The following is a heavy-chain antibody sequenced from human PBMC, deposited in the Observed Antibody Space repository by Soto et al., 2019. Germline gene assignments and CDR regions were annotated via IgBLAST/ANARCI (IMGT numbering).Heavy chain of an antibody. V-gene: IGHV3-74*01. Sequence: EVQLVESGGGLVQPGGSLRLSCAASGFTFSNYWMHWVRQAPGKGLVWVSRINSDGSSTSNADSVKGRFTISRDNAKNTLYLQMNSLRAEDTAVYYCARGYSSSWYNAFDIWGQGTMVTVSS. CDR1: GFTFSNYW. J-gene: IGHJ3*02. CDR3: ARGYSSSWYNAFDI. D-gene: IGHD6-13*01. CDR2: INSDGSST.